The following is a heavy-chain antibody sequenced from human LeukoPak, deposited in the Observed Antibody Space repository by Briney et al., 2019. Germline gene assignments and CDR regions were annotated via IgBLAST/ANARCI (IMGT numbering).Heavy chain of an antibody. D-gene: IGHD3-22*01. CDR2: ISYDGSNK. V-gene: IGHV3-30*18. J-gene: IGHJ6*02. CDR1: GFTFSSYG. Sequence: GRSLRLSCAASGFTFSSYGMHWVRQAPGKGLEGVAVISYDGSNKYYADSVKGRFNISRDNYKNTLYMQMKSLRAEDTAVYYCAKDQDDSSGFYYYGMDVWGQGTTVTVSS. CDR3: AKDQDDSSGFYYYGMDV.